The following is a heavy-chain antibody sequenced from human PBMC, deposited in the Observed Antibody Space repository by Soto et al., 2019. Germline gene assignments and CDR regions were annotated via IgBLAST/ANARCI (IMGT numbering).Heavy chain of an antibody. J-gene: IGHJ6*02. CDR2: IIPIFGTA. CDR3: ARLAQAGYCSSTSCSSYGMDV. V-gene: IGHV1-69*13. D-gene: IGHD2-2*01. CDR1: GGTFSSYA. Sequence: SVKVSCKASGGTFSSYAISWVRQAPGQGLEWMGGIIPIFGTANYAQKFQGRVTITADESTSTAYLELSSLRPEDTAVYYCARLAQAGYCSSTSCSSYGMDVWGQGTTVTVSS.